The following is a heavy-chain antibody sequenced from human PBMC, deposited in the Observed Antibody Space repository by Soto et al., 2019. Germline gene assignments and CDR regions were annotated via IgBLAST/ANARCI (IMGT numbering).Heavy chain of an antibody. CDR2: ISAYNGNT. J-gene: IGHJ3*02. Sequence: GASVKVSCKASGYTFTSYGISWVRQAPGQGLEWMGWISAYNGNTNYAQKLQGRVTMTTDTSTSTAYMELRSLRSDDTAVYYCARDYNYVRGLWAFDIWGQGTMVTVSS. D-gene: IGHD3-10*02. V-gene: IGHV1-18*01. CDR3: ARDYNYVRGLWAFDI. CDR1: GYTFTSYG.